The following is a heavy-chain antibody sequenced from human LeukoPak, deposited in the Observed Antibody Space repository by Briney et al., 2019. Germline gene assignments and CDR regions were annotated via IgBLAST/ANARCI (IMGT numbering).Heavy chain of an antibody. CDR2: IKQDGSEK. Sequence: PGGSLRLSCAASGFTFSSYWMSWVRQAPGKGLEWVANIKQDGSEKYYVDSVKGRFTISRDNAKNSLYLQMNSLRAEDTAVYYCARAPYYYDSSGYYLFDYWGQGTLVTVS. D-gene: IGHD3-22*01. CDR1: GFTFSSYW. V-gene: IGHV3-7*03. J-gene: IGHJ4*02. CDR3: ARAPYYYDSSGYYLFDY.